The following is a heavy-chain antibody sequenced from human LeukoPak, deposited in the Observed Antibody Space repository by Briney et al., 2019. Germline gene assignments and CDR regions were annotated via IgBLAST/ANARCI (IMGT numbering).Heavy chain of an antibody. CDR2: INPSGGST. D-gene: IGHD2-21*01. CDR1: GYTFTSYF. Sequence: GASVKVSCKASGYTFTSYFMHWVRQAPGQGLEWMGIINPSGGSTTYAQKFQGRVTMTEDTSTDTAYMELTSLRSEDTAVYYCATLNSQKYRFANFDGFEIWGQGTTVTVSS. CDR3: ATLNSQKYRFANFDGFEI. J-gene: IGHJ3*02. V-gene: IGHV1-46*01.